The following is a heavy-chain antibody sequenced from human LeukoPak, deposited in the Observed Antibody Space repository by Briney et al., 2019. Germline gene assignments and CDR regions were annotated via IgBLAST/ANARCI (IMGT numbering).Heavy chain of an antibody. V-gene: IGHV5-51*01. D-gene: IGHD6-13*01. CDR2: IYPGDSAT. J-gene: IGHJ5*02. Sequence: GESLKISCKGSGYSFTSYWIGWGRQMPGKGLEGMGIIYPGDSATRYRPSFQGQVTISADKSISTAYLQWSSLKGAHTGMYYCARHEDIAAAGWFDPWGKGTLVTVSS. CDR1: GYSFTSYW. CDR3: ARHEDIAAAGWFDP.